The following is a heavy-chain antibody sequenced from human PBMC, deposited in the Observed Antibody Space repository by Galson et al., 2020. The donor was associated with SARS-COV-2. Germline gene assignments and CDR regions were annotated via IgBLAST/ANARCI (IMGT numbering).Heavy chain of an antibody. J-gene: IGHJ3*02. CDR3: ARSTSGYYFDDAFDI. D-gene: IGHD3-22*01. V-gene: IGHV4-39*01. CDR2: IYYSGST. CDR1: GCSISSSSYY. Sequence: SETLSLTCTVSGCSISSSSYYWGWIRQPPGKGLEWIGSIYYSGSTYYNPSLKSRVTISVDTSKNQFSLKLSSVTAADTAVYYCARSTSGYYFDDAFDIWGQGTMVTVSS.